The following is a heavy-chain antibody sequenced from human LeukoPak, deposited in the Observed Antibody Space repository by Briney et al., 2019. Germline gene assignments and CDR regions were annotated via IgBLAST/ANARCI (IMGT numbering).Heavy chain of an antibody. V-gene: IGHV4-59*01. CDR1: GFTIRCNY. CDR3: AERRTGPDSFDI. Sequence: SETLSQTCAGSGFTIRCNYLTWIRQPPGKGLEWIGYIYHGGSTNYNPSLRSRVTISVDTSKNLFSLQLSTVTAADTAVYYCAERRTGPDSFDICGRGTMVTVSS. D-gene: IGHD1-1*01. CDR2: IYHGGST. J-gene: IGHJ3*02.